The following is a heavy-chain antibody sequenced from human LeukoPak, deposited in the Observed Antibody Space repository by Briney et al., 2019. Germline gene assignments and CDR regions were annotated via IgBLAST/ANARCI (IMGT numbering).Heavy chain of an antibody. Sequence: ASVKVSCKASGYTFTGYYMHWVRQAPGQGLEWMGWINSNSGGTNYAQKFQGRVTMTRDTSISTAYMELSRLRSDDTAVYYCARDLVYYDSSGYPDYWGQGTLVTVSS. D-gene: IGHD3-22*01. V-gene: IGHV1-2*02. J-gene: IGHJ4*02. CDR3: ARDLVYYDSSGYPDY. CDR1: GYTFTGYY. CDR2: INSNSGGT.